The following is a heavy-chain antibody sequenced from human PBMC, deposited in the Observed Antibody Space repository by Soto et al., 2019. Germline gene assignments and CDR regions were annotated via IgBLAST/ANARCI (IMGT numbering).Heavy chain of an antibody. Sequence: GGSLRLSCAASGITFSNYAMNWVRQAPGKGLEWVSTISGSGGSTYYADSVKGRFTISRDNSKNTLYLQMNSLRAEDTAVYYCVKGGYCTGGNCYANYYYYYGMDVWGHGTTVTVSS. CDR3: VKGGYCTGGNCYANYYYYYGMDV. V-gene: IGHV3-23*01. CDR2: ISGSGGST. CDR1: GITFSNYA. D-gene: IGHD2-15*01. J-gene: IGHJ6*02.